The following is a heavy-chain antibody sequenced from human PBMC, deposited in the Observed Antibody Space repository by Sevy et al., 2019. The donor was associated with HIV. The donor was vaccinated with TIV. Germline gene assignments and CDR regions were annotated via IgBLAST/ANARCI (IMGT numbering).Heavy chain of an antibody. Sequence: EGSLRLSCAASGFTFSPDWMTWVHQAPGKGLEWVANIRPDGSDKYYVESVKGRFTISRDNAKNSLYLQMNSLRADDTAMYYCARGVGLDCWGQGALVTVSS. CDR1: GFTFSPDW. D-gene: IGHD1-26*01. J-gene: IGHJ4*02. CDR2: IRPDGSDK. V-gene: IGHV3-7*01. CDR3: ARGVGLDC.